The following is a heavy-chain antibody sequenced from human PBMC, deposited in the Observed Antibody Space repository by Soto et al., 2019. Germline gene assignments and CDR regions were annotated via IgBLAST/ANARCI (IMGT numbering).Heavy chain of an antibody. D-gene: IGHD3-3*01. CDR2: INHSGST. J-gene: IGHJ6*03. CDR3: ARGSNFWSGLYYYYMDV. V-gene: IGHV4-34*01. CDR1: GGSFSGYY. Sequence: SETLSLTCAVYGGSFSGYYWSWIRQPPGKGLEWIGEINHSGSTNYNPSLKSRVTISVDTSKNQFSLKLSSVTAADTAVYYCARGSNFWSGLYYYYMDVWGKGTTVTVSS.